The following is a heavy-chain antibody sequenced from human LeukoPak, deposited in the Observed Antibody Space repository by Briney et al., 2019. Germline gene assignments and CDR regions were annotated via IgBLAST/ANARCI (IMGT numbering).Heavy chain of an antibody. CDR2: INHSGST. V-gene: IGHV4-34*01. D-gene: IGHD4-17*01. CDR3: ARADYGDFHFQH. J-gene: IGHJ1*01. CDR1: GGSFSGYY. Sequence: PPETLSLTCAVYGGSFSGYYWSWIRQPPGKGLEWIGEINHSGSTNYNPSLKSRVTISVDTSKNQFSLKLSSVTAADTAVYYCARADYGDFHFQHWGQGTLVTVSS.